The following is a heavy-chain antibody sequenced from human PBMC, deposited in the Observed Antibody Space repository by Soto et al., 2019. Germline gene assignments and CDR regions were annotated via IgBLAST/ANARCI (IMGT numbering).Heavy chain of an antibody. V-gene: IGHV3-74*01. CDR3: ARGLPNFSAFDS. CDR2: VSSDGSST. J-gene: IGHJ4*02. CDR1: GFTFSSYW. Sequence: EVQLVESGGGLVQPGESLRLSCAASGFTFSSYWMHWIRQAPGKGLVWVSRVSSDGSSTVYANSVKGRLTVSRDNAKNTVYLQMNSLSDGDTAVYYCARGLPNFSAFDSWGQGTLVIVSS. D-gene: IGHD7-27*01.